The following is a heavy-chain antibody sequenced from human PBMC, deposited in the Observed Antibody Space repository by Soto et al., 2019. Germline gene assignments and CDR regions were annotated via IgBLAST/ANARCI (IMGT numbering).Heavy chain of an antibody. CDR2: ISAYNGNT. J-gene: IGHJ6*02. CDR1: GYTFTSYG. V-gene: IGHV1-18*04. D-gene: IGHD4-17*01. CDR3: ARDYSYYGDYQYYYYYYGMDV. Sequence: ASVKVSCKASGYTFTSYGISWVRQAPGQGLEWMGWISAYNGNTNYAQKLQGKVTMTTDTSTSTAYMELRSLRSDDTAVYYCARDYSYYGDYQYYYYYYGMDVWGQGTTVTVSS.